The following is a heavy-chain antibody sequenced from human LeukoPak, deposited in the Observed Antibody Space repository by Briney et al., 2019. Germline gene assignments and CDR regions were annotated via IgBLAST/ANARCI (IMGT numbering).Heavy chain of an antibody. Sequence: GGSVKVSCKASGGTFSSYAISWVRQAPGQGLEWMGRIIPILGIANYAQKFQGRVTITADKSTSTAYMELSSLRSEDTAVYYCARLSSGYDSNYYYYGMDVWGQGTTVTVSS. V-gene: IGHV1-69*04. J-gene: IGHJ6*02. D-gene: IGHD5-12*01. CDR1: GGTFSSYA. CDR3: ARLSSGYDSNYYYYGMDV. CDR2: IIPILGIA.